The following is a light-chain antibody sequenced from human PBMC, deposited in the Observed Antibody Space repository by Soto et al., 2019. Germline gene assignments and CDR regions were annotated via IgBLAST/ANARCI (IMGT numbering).Light chain of an antibody. Sequence: IVMTQSPLSLTVTPGEPASISCRASQRLLHSNGYNYLEWYLQKPGQSPQLLINLDSDRASGVPDRFSGSGSGTDCTLKISRVEAEDVGLYYCMQSLETPWTFGQGTKVEIK. CDR3: MQSLETPWT. J-gene: IGKJ1*01. CDR1: QRLLHSNGYNY. CDR2: LDS. V-gene: IGKV2-28*01.